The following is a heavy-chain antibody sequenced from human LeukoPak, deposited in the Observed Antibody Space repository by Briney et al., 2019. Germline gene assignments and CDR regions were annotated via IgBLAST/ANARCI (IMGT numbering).Heavy chain of an antibody. CDR1: GGTFSSYA. V-gene: IGHV1-69*13. D-gene: IGHD2-2*01. CDR3: ARELPRDCSSSSCRHYYYYYYMDV. J-gene: IGHJ6*03. Sequence: SVTVSCKASGGTFSSYAISWVRQAPGQGLEWMGGIIPIFGTANYAQKFQGRVTITADESTSTAYMELSSLRSEDTAVYYCARELPRDCSSSSCRHYYYYYYMDVWGKGTTVSVSS. CDR2: IIPIFGTA.